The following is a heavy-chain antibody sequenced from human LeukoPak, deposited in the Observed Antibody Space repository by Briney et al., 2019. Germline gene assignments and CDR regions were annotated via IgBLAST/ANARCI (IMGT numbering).Heavy chain of an antibody. CDR2: IYPGDSDT. Sequence: GESLQISFKGSGYSFTSYWIGWVRPMPGKGVEWMEIIYPGDSDTRYSPSFQGQVTISADKSISTAYLQWSSLKASDTAMYYCARQDRLGVGYYGMDVWGQGTTVTVSS. D-gene: IGHD3-16*01. V-gene: IGHV5-51*01. J-gene: IGHJ6*02. CDR3: ARQDRLGVGYYGMDV. CDR1: GYSFTSYW.